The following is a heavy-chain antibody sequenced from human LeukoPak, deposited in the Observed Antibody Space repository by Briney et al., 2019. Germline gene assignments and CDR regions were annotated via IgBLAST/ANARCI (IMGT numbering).Heavy chain of an antibody. CDR3: AREVLVYTAMVGFDP. CDR1: GFTFSNYV. V-gene: IGHV3-33*01. D-gene: IGHD5-18*01. CDR2: IWYDGSNK. J-gene: IGHJ5*02. Sequence: GRSLRLSCAASGFTFSNYVMHWVRQAPGKGLEWVAAIWYDGSNKYYADSVKGRFTISRDNSKNTLYLQMNNLRGEDTAVYYCAREVLVYTAMVGFDPWGQGTLVTVSS.